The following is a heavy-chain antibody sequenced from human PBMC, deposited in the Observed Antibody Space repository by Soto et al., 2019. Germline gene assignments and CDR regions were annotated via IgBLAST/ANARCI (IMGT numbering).Heavy chain of an antibody. CDR1: RFTFDDFS. D-gene: IGHD2-2*01. J-gene: IGHJ4*02. CDR3: AKEKHDASWTSFDY. Sequence: EVQLVESGGAVVQPGGSLRLSCAASRFTFDDFSMHWVRQAPGKGLEWVSLIGRDGIYTYYADSVKGRFTISRDNSKNSLYLQMNSLTTEDTAFYFCAKEKHDASWTSFDYWGQGTLVTVSS. V-gene: IGHV3-43*01. CDR2: IGRDGIYT.